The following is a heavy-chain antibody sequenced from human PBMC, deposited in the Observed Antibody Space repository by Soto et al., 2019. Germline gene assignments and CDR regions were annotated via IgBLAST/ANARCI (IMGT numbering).Heavy chain of an antibody. Sequence: GGSLRLSCTASGFTFRNYGMNWVRQAPGKGLEWVSYIGIGSSTKYYTDSVKGRFTISRDNAKNSLYLQMNSLRAEDTAVYYCARDSVERFLEWFLAYYFDYWGQGTLVTVSS. CDR1: GFTFRNYG. V-gene: IGHV3-48*01. CDR3: ARDSVERFLEWFLAYYFDY. CDR2: IGIGSSTK. D-gene: IGHD3-3*01. J-gene: IGHJ4*02.